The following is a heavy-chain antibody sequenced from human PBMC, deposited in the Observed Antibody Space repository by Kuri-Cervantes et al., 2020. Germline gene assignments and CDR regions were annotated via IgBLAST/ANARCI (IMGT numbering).Heavy chain of an antibody. Sequence: SVKVSCKASGGTFSSYAISWVRQAPGQGLEWMGGIIPIFGTANYAQKFQGRVTITADESTSTAYMELSSLRSEDTAVYYCARALAPHDTAWGYMDVCGKGTTVTVSS. CDR1: GGTFSSYA. CDR2: IIPIFGTA. V-gene: IGHV1-69*13. D-gene: IGHD5-18*01. J-gene: IGHJ6*03. CDR3: ARALAPHDTAWGYMDV.